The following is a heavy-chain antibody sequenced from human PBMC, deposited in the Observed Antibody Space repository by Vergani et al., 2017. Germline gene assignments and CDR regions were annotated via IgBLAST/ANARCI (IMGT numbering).Heavy chain of an antibody. CDR1: GGSFSGYY. Sequence: QVQLQQWGAGLLKPSETLSLTCAVYGGSFSGYYWSWIRQPPGKGLEWIGEINHSGSTNYNPSLKSRVTISVDTSKNQFSLKLSSVTAADTAVYYCARGIWSVPRHYFDYWGQGTLVTVSS. CDR3: ARGIWSVPRHYFDY. D-gene: IGHD3-3*01. V-gene: IGHV4-34*01. J-gene: IGHJ4*02. CDR2: INHSGST.